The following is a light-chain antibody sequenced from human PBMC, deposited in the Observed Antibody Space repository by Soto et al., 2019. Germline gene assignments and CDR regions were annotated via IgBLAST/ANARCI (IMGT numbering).Light chain of an antibody. Sequence: DIQMTQSPSSLSASLGDTVTITCQASQDISNYLNWYQQRPGKAPQLMISDASDLERGVPSRLSGGGSGTDFTFTISSLQPEDFATYYCQQYHGLPLTFGEGT. V-gene: IGKV1-33*01. CDR3: QQYHGLPLT. CDR1: QDISNY. CDR2: DAS. J-gene: IGKJ4*01.